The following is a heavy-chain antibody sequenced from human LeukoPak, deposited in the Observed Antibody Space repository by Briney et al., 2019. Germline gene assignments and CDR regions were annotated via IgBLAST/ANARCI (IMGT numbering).Heavy chain of an antibody. V-gene: IGHV3-33*01. J-gene: IGHJ3*01. CDR3: ARDRGSGDSFDL. D-gene: IGHD6-19*01. Sequence: GGSLRLSCAASGSTFITYGMHWVRQAPGNGLDWVSVIWFDGSNQYYVESVRGRFSISRDNSKNLMYLQMKTMRAEDTGVYYCARDRGSGDSFDLWGQGAMVTVSS. CDR2: IWFDGSNQ. CDR1: GSTFITYG.